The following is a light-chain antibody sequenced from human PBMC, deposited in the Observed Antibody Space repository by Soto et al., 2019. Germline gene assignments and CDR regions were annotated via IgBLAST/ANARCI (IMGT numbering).Light chain of an antibody. V-gene: IGKV3-11*01. J-gene: IGKJ2*02. CDR3: QQRSNWQST. Sequence: EIVLTQSPATLSLSPGERATLSCRASQSVSSYLAWYQQKPGQAPRLLIYDASNRATDIPARFSGSGSGTDFTLTISSLEPEDFAVYYCQQRSNWQSTFGQGTKLEIK. CDR1: QSVSSY. CDR2: DAS.